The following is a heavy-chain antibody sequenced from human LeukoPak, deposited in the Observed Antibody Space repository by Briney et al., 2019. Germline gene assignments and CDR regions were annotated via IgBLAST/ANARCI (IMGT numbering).Heavy chain of an antibody. CDR1: GFTFSSYI. CDR2: ISSSSSYI. J-gene: IGHJ4*02. Sequence: PGGSLRLSCAASGFTFSSYIMNWVRQAPGKGLEWVSSISSSSSYIYYADSVKGRFTISRDNAKNSLYLQMNSLRAEDTAVYYCARGVVATTKRGTFSDYWGQGTLVTVSS. CDR3: ARGVVATTKRGTFSDY. V-gene: IGHV3-21*01. D-gene: IGHD5-24*01.